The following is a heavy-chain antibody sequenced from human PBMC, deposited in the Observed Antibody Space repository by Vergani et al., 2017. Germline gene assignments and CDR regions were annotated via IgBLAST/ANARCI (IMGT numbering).Heavy chain of an antibody. V-gene: IGHV3-23*01. CDR3: AKVPHAQTDYFDY. Sequence: EVQLLESGGGLVQPGGSLRLSCAASGFTFSSYAMSWVRQAPGKGLEWVSAISGSGGSTYYADSVKGRFTISRDNSKNTLYLQMNTLRAEDTAVYYCAKVPHAQTDYFDYWGQGTLVTVSS. J-gene: IGHJ4*02. CDR2: ISGSGGST. CDR1: GFTFSSYA.